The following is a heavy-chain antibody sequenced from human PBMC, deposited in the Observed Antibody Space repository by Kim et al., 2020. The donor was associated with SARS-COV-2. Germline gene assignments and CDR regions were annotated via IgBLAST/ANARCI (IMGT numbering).Heavy chain of an antibody. J-gene: IGHJ6*02. CDR1: GFTFSDYY. CDR3: ARDSNGSGSYPGTMDV. V-gene: IGHV3-11*05. D-gene: IGHD3-10*01. CDR2: ISSSSYT. Sequence: GGSLRLSCAASGFTFSDYYMSWIRQAPGKGLEWVSYISSSSYTNYADSVKGRFTISRDNAKNSLYLQMNSLRAEDTAVYYCARDSNGSGSYPGTMDVWGQGTTVTVSS.